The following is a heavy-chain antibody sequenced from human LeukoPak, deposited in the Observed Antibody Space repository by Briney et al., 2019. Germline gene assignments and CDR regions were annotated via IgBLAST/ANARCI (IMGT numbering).Heavy chain of an antibody. V-gene: IGHV3-48*03. J-gene: IGHJ4*02. CDR2: ISSSGSII. Sequence: GGSLRLSCAASGFTFSSYEMNWVRQAPGKGLQWVPHISSSGSIIYYADSVKGRFTISRDNAKNSLYLQMNSLRADDTAVYYCARAGFSFDSPNYFDYWGQGTLVTVSS. D-gene: IGHD5-18*01. CDR1: GFTFSSYE. CDR3: ARAGFSFDSPNYFDY.